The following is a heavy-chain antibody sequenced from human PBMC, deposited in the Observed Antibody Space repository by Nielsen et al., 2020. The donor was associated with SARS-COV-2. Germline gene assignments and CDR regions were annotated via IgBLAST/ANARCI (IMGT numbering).Heavy chain of an antibody. D-gene: IGHD6-19*01. CDR2: INGGGAST. J-gene: IGHJ4*02. CDR1: GFSFNNYA. V-gene: IGHV3-23*01. CDR3: AKGRGYDSGWSSDY. Sequence: GGSLRLSCAASGFSFNNYAMIWVRQAPGKGLDWVSGINGGGASTYYADSVKGRFTISRDNSKNTLYLQMSSLRAEDTAVYFCAKGRGYDSGWSSDYWDQGTLVTVSS.